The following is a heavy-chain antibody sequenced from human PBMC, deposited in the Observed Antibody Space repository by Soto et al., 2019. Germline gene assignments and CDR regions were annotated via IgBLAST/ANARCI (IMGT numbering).Heavy chain of an antibody. D-gene: IGHD3-10*01. CDR3: ARRGSGSYSDY. CDR1: CGSISSSSYH. CDR2: IYYSGST. J-gene: IGHJ4*02. V-gene: IGHV4-39*01. Sequence: PSETLSLTCTVSCGSISSSSYHRGWIRQPPGKGLEWIGSIYYSGSTYYNPSLKSRVTISVDTSKNQFSLKLSSVTAADTAVYYCARRGSGSYSDYWGQGTLVTVS.